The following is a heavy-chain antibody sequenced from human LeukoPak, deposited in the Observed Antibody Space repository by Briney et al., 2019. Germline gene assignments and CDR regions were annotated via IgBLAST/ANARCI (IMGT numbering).Heavy chain of an antibody. Sequence: SVKVSCKASGGTFSSYAISWVRQAPGQGLEWVGGIIPIFGTANYAQKFQGRVTITTDESTSTAYMELSSLRSEDTAVYYCASRWELQNWFDPWGQGTLVTVSS. CDR1: GGTFSSYA. D-gene: IGHD1-26*01. CDR2: IIPIFGTA. V-gene: IGHV1-69*05. CDR3: ASRWELQNWFDP. J-gene: IGHJ5*02.